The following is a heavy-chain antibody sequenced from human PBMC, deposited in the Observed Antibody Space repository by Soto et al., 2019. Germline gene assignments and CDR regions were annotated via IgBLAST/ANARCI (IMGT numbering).Heavy chain of an antibody. CDR3: AARPFELEPIYFDY. V-gene: IGHV1-58*02. Sequence: SVKVSCKASGFTFTSSAMQWVRQARGQRLEWIGWIVVGSGNTNYAQKFQERVTITRDMSTSTAYMELSSLRSEDTAVYYCAARPFELEPIYFDYWGQGTLVTVSS. CDR1: GFTFTSSA. D-gene: IGHD1-1*01. CDR2: IVVGSGNT. J-gene: IGHJ4*02.